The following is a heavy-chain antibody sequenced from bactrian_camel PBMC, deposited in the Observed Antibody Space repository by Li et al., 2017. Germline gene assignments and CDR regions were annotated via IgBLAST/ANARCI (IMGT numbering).Heavy chain of an antibody. CDR1: GFTFVSYA. D-gene: IGHD7*01. Sequence: VQLVESGEGSVQAGGSLRLSCAASGFTFVSYAMTWVRAPPGKDLEWISGINANGRNTYYADSVKGRFTISRDNAKDTVSLQMNSLKAEDTGIYYCAAESTTDHYCTGDYWFNLAGVWGQGTQVTVS. CDR2: INANGRNT. V-gene: IGHV3S40*01. J-gene: IGHJ4*01. CDR3: AAESTTDHYCTGDYWFNLAGV.